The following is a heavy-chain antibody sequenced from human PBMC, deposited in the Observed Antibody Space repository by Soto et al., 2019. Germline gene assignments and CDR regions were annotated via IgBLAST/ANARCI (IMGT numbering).Heavy chain of an antibody. D-gene: IGHD6-19*01. Sequence: ASQTHSLTSTFSGGSIISYYWSWIRQPPGKGLECIGYIYYSGSTNYNPSLKSRVTISVDTSKNQFSLKLSSVTAADTAVYYCARRYSSGFDYWGQGTLVTVSS. CDR1: GGSIISYY. CDR3: ARRYSSGFDY. CDR2: IYYSGST. J-gene: IGHJ4*02. V-gene: IGHV4-59*08.